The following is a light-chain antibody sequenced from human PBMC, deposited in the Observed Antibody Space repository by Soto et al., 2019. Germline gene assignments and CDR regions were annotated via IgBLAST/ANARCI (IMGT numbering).Light chain of an antibody. CDR1: QSVSSN. CDR3: QQYNILRRT. V-gene: IGKV3-15*01. Sequence: EIVMTQSPATLSVSPGERATLSCRASQSVSSNLAWYQQKPGQAPRLLIYGASTRATGIPARFSGSGSGTEFTLTISSLQSEDFALYCCQQYNILRRTFGEGTMADVK. CDR2: GAS. J-gene: IGKJ1*01.